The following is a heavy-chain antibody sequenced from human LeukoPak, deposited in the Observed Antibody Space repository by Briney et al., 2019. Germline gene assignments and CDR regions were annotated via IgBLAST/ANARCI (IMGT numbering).Heavy chain of an antibody. Sequence: PGGSLRLSCAASGFTFSNYWMNWVRQAPGKGLDWVANIKQDGSEKYYVDSVKGRFTISRDNAKNSLYLQMNSLRAEDTAVYYCARDSRGENYYYYYMDVWGKGTTVTVSS. CDR2: IKQDGSEK. CDR1: GFTFSNYW. V-gene: IGHV3-7*01. CDR3: ARDSRGENYYYYYMDV. D-gene: IGHD3-10*01. J-gene: IGHJ6*03.